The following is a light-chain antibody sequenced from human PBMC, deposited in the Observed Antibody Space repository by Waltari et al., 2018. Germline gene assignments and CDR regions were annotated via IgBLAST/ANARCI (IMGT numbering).Light chain of an antibody. CDR3: QQYYNWPRT. Sequence: EIVMMQSPGTIFASPGERVILSCRASQSVGSNLAWYQQKPGQAPRLLIYGASTRATDVPGTFSGSGSGRVFTLTISSLQSEDFALYYCQQYYNWPRTFGQGTKVEIK. V-gene: IGKV3-15*01. CDR2: GAS. J-gene: IGKJ1*01. CDR1: QSVGSN.